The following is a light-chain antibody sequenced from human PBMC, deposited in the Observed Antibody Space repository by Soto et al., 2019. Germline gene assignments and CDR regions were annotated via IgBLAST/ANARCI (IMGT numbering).Light chain of an antibody. J-gene: IGLJ2*01. CDR3: TAYDSSLSAVV. Sequence: QSVLTQPPSVSGAPGQRVTISCTGISSNIGAGYDVHWYQQLPGTAPKLIIYGNSNRTSGFPARFSGSNSGTSASLAITGLPAEDGANYYCTAYDSSLSAVVFGGGTKLTVL. CDR2: GNS. CDR1: SSNIGAGYD. V-gene: IGLV1-40*01.